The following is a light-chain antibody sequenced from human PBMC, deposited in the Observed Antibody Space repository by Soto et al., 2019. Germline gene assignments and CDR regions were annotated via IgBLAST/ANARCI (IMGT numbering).Light chain of an antibody. CDR1: QSVAKNY. CDR2: DAS. V-gene: IGKV3-20*01. J-gene: IGKJ1*01. CDR3: QQYASSPQT. Sequence: EIVLTQSPGTLSLSPGERATLSCRASQSVAKNYLAWYQQEPGQAPRLLIYDASTRATGIPDRFSGSGSGTDFTLTISRLEPEDFAVYYCQQYASSPQTFGQGTKVEI.